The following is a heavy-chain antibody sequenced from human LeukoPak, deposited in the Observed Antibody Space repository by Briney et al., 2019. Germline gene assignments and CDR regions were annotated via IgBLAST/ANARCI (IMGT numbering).Heavy chain of an antibody. J-gene: IGHJ4*02. D-gene: IGHD3-22*01. CDR1: GFRFSGYG. V-gene: IGHV3-23*01. CDR3: AKSHVPYYYDSSGYYDDY. Sequence: GGSLRLSCAASGFRFSGYGMSWVRQAPGKGLEWVSSISAGSGSTDYADSVKGRFTISRDDSKNTLYLQMKSLRAEDTAVYYCAKSHVPYYYDSSGYYDDYWGQGTLVTVSP. CDR2: ISAGSGST.